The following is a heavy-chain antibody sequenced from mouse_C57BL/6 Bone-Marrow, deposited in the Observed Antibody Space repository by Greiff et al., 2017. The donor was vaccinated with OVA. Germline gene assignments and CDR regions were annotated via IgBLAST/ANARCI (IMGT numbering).Heavy chain of an antibody. D-gene: IGHD1-1*01. J-gene: IGHJ2*01. CDR2: INSDGGST. CDR1: EYEFPSHD. V-gene: IGHV5-2*01. CDR3: ARRGPYYYGSSYDY. Sequence: EVHLVESGGGLVQPGESLKLSCESNEYEFPSHDMSWVRKTPEKRLELVAAINSDGGSTYYPDTMERRFIISRDNTKKTLYLQMSSLRSEDTALYYCARRGPYYYGSSYDYWGQGTTLTVSS.